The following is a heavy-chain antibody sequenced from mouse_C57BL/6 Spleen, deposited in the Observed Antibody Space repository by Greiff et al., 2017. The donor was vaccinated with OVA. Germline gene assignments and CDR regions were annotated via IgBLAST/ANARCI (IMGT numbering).Heavy chain of an antibody. CDR3: ARYYYGSSYSYAMDY. CDR1: GFTFTDYY. V-gene: IGHV7-3*01. Sequence: EVQGVESGGGLVQPGGSLSLSCAASGFTFTDYYMSWVRQPPGKALEWLGFIRNKANGYTTEYSASVKGRFTISRDNSQSILYLQMNALRAEDSATYYCARYYYGSSYSYAMDYWGQGTSVTVSS. D-gene: IGHD1-1*01. CDR2: IRNKANGYTT. J-gene: IGHJ4*01.